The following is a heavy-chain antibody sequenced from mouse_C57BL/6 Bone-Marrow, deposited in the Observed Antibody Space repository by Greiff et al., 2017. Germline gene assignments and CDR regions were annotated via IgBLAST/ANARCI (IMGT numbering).Heavy chain of an antibody. CDR1: GFNIKDDY. V-gene: IGHV14-4*01. CDR2: IDPENGDT. CDR3: TPLAWFAY. Sequence: VQLQQSGAELVRPGASVKLSCTASGFNIKDDYMHWVKQRPEQGLEWIGWIDPENGDTEYASKFQGKATITADTSSYTAYLQLSSLTSEDTAVYYCTPLAWFAYWGQGTLVTVSA. J-gene: IGHJ3*01.